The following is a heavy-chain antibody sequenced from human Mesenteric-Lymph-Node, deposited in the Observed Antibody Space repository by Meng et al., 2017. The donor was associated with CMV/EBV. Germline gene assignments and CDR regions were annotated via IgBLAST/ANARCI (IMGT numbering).Heavy chain of an antibody. CDR3: ARDLSGYYAVYYYYYGMDV. D-gene: IGHD3-22*01. CDR2: ISSGGTTM. CDR1: GFTFSTYN. Sequence: GESLKISCAASGFTFSTYNMNWVRQAPGKGLEWISYISSGGTTMYYADSVRGRFIISRDNAKNSLFLQMNSLRAEDTAVYYCARDLSGYYAVYYYYYGMDVWGQGTTVTVSS. V-gene: IGHV3-48*04. J-gene: IGHJ6*02.